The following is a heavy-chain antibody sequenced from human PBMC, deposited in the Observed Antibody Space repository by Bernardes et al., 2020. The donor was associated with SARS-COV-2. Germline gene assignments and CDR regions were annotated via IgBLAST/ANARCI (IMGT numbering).Heavy chain of an antibody. CDR2: ISAYNGNT. J-gene: IGHJ6*03. V-gene: IGHV1-18*04. Sequence: ASVKVSCKASGYMFKMYGISWVRQAPGQGLEWVGWISAYNGNTNFAQKLQGRVTMTTETSTNTAYMELRGLRSDDTAVYYCARSPPGAGRLSIFGVPFGPDAYHYMDVWGQGTTVTVSS. CDR1: GYMFKMYG. D-gene: IGHD3-3*01. CDR3: ARSPPGAGRLSIFGVPFGPDAYHYMDV.